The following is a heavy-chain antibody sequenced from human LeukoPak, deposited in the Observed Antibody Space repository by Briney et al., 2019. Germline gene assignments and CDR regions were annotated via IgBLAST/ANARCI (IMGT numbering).Heavy chain of an antibody. Sequence: PSETLSLTCTVSGGSISRANYYWNWIRQPPGKGLEWIGYISYSGSTHYNPSLKSRATISADTSKNQFSLKLTSMTAADTAVYHCARGGEGYNYVYWGQGTLVTVSS. CDR3: ARGGEGYNYVY. CDR1: GGSISRANYY. J-gene: IGHJ4*02. D-gene: IGHD5-24*01. CDR2: ISYSGST. V-gene: IGHV4-30-4*01.